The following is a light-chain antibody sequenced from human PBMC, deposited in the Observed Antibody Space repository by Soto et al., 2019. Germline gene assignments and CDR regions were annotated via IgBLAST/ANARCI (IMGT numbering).Light chain of an antibody. V-gene: IGKV3-15*01. CDR3: QEYDNWPPWT. Sequence: LXVSLGERFTLSCMASQSVRNNLAWYQHKAGQPPRLLIYGASTRATDIPVRFSGSGPGTEFTLTISGLQSEDFGVYYCQEYDNWPPWTFGPGAKV. CDR2: GAS. CDR1: QSVRNN. J-gene: IGKJ1*01.